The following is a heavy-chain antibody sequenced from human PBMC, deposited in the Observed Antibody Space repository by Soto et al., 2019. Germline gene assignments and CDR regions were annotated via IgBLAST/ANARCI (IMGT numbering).Heavy chain of an antibody. Sequence: EVQLVESGGGLVKPGGSLRLSCAASGFTFSSYSMNWVRQAPGKGLEWVSSISSSSSYIYYADSVKGRFTITRDNAKNSLYLQMNSLRAEDTAVYYCARDGLNYCYYYMDVWGKGTTVTVSS. J-gene: IGHJ6*03. CDR2: ISSSSSYI. D-gene: IGHD5-12*01. V-gene: IGHV3-21*01. CDR3: ARDGLNYCYYYMDV. CDR1: GFTFSSYS.